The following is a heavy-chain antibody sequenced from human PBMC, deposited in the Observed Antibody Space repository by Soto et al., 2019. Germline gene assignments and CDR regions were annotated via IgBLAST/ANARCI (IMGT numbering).Heavy chain of an antibody. D-gene: IGHD3-22*01. Sequence: ASVKVSCKASGYTFTSYAMHWVRQAPGQRLEWMGWINAGNGNTRYSQKFQGRVTITRDTSASTAYMELSSLRSEDTAVYYCARGPDYYDSSGKNWFDSWGQGTLVPVSS. V-gene: IGHV1-3*01. CDR1: GYTFTSYA. CDR3: ARGPDYYDSSGKNWFDS. CDR2: INAGNGNT. J-gene: IGHJ5*01.